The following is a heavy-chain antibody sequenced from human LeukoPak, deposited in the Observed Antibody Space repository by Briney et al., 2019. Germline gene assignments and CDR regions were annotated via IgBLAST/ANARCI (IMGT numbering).Heavy chain of an antibody. CDR3: ARVGYDSSGYYYFDY. Sequence: GGSLRLSCAASGFTFSSYGMHWVRQAPGKGLEWVAFIRYDGSNKYYADSVKGRFTISRDNSKNTLYLQMNSLRAEDTAVYYCARVGYDSSGYYYFDYWGQGTLVTVSS. V-gene: IGHV3-30*02. CDR2: IRYDGSNK. CDR1: GFTFSSYG. J-gene: IGHJ4*02. D-gene: IGHD3-22*01.